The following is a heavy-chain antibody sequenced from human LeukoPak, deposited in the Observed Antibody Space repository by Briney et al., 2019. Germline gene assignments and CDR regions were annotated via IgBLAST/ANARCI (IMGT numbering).Heavy chain of an antibody. D-gene: IGHD3-22*01. Sequence: SVKVSCKASGGTFSSYAINWVRQAPGQGLEWMGRIIPILGIANYAQMFQGRVTITADKSTSTAYMELSSLRSEDTAVYYCARDRGRGYYDSSGSIPFDYWGQGTLVTVSS. CDR2: IIPILGIA. CDR1: GGTFSSYA. CDR3: ARDRGRGYYDSSGSIPFDY. J-gene: IGHJ4*02. V-gene: IGHV1-69*04.